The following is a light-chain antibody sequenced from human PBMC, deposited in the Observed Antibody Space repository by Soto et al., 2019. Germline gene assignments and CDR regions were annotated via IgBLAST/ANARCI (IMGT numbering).Light chain of an antibody. V-gene: IGKV1-39*01. J-gene: IGKJ1*01. Sequence: DIQMTQSPSSLSASVGDRVTITCRARQSISSYLNWYQQKPGKAPKLLIYATSSLQSGVPSRFSGSGSGTDFTLTISSLQPEDFATYYCQQSDSTGTWTFGQGTKVEIK. CDR2: ATS. CDR3: QQSDSTGTWT. CDR1: QSISSY.